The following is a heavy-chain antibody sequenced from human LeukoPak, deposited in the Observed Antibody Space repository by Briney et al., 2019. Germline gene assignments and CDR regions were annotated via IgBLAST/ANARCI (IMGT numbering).Heavy chain of an antibody. CDR3: ARDVMKTGTTNYYFDY. V-gene: IGHV1-69*04. D-gene: IGHD1-1*01. CDR1: GGTFSSYA. CDR2: IIPILGIA. J-gene: IGHJ4*02. Sequence: SVKVSCKASGGTFSSYAISWVRQAPGQGLAWMGRIIPILGIANYAQKFQGRVTITADKSTSTAYMELSSPRSEDTAVYYCARDVMKTGTTNYYFDYWGQGTLVTVSS.